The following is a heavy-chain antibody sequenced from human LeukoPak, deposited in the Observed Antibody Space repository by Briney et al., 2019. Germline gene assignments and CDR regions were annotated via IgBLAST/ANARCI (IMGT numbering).Heavy chain of an antibody. Sequence: NPSETLSLTCTVSGVSISSYYWSWIRQPAGKGLEWIGRIYTSGSTNYNHSLKSRVTMSIDTSKKQFSLKLSSVTAADTAVYYCARDLGYDSSGYHYWGQGTLVTVSS. V-gene: IGHV4-4*07. J-gene: IGHJ4*02. D-gene: IGHD3-22*01. CDR3: ARDLGYDSSGYHY. CDR2: IYTSGST. CDR1: GVSISSYY.